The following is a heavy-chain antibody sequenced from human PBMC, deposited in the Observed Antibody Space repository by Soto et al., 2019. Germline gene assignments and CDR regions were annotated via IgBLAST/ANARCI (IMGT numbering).Heavy chain of an antibody. CDR3: ARGRYCSGTSCYTDYYFGLDV. D-gene: IGHD2-2*02. CDR2: ISFDGSNK. V-gene: IGHV3-30-3*01. CDR1: GFTFSTYA. Sequence: PGGTLRLSCAASGFTFSTYALHWVRQAPGKWLEWVAVISFDGSNKVYADSVKGRFTISRDNSKNTLYVQMNSLRGEDTAVYYCARGRYCSGTSCYTDYYFGLDVWGQGXTVTVYS. J-gene: IGHJ6*02.